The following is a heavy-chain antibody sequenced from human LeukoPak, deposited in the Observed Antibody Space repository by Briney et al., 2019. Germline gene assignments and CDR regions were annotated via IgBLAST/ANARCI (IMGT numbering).Heavy chain of an antibody. V-gene: IGHV1-69*05. CDR1: GGTFSSYA. CDR2: IIPIFGTA. J-gene: IGHJ4*02. D-gene: IGHD6-19*01. Sequence: ASVKVSCKASGGTFSSYAISWVRQAPGQGLEWMGGIIPIFGTANYAQKFQGRVTITTDESTSTAYMELSSLRSEDTAVYYCARSKTGYSSGWYFGEDYWGQGTLVTVSS. CDR3: ARSKTGYSSGWYFGEDY.